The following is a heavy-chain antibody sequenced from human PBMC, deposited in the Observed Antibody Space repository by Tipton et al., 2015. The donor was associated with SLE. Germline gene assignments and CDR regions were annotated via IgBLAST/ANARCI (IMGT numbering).Heavy chain of an antibody. D-gene: IGHD1-26*01. CDR1: GFSFSSFS. V-gene: IGHV3-21*01. Sequence: SLRLSCAASGFSFSSFSMNWVRQAPGKGLEWLSSISNSSSYISYADSVKGRFIISRDNAKNSLYLQMNSLRAEDTAVYYCARGSSGSYLYGGSWGRGTLVTVSS. CDR2: ISNSSSYI. J-gene: IGHJ5*02. CDR3: ARGSSGSYLYGGS.